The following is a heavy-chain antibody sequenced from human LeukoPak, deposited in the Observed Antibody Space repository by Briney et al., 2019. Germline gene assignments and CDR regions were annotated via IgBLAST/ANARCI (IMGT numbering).Heavy chain of an antibody. Sequence: SETLSLTCAVYGGSFSGYYWSWIRQPPGKGLEWIGEINHSGSTNYNPSLKSRVTISVDTSKNQFSLKLSSVTAADTAVYYCASLAAAALGYWGQGTLVTVSS. CDR2: INHSGST. CDR3: ASLAAAALGY. J-gene: IGHJ4*02. CDR1: GGSFSGYY. D-gene: IGHD6-13*01. V-gene: IGHV4-34*01.